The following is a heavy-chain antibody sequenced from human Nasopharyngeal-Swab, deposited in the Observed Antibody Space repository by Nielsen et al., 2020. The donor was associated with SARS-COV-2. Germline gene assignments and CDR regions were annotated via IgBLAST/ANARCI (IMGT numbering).Heavy chain of an antibody. CDR2: ISASGVTT. J-gene: IGHJ6*03. D-gene: IGHD4-11*01. Sequence: GESLKISCIASGFTSSTSSLTWLRQPPGKGLEWVSAISASGVTTYYADSVKGRFTISRDNSKSTLYLQMNSLRAEDTAAYYCAKDLNSNFLNYMDVWGKGTTVSVSS. V-gene: IGHV3-23*01. CDR1: GFTSSTSS. CDR3: AKDLNSNFLNYMDV.